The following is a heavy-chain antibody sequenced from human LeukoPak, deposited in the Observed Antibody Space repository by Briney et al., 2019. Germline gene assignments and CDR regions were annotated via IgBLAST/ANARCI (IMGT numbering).Heavy chain of an antibody. V-gene: IGHV3-30*18. CDR1: GFSFSSYG. Sequence: GGSLRLSCAASGFSFSSYGMHWVRQAPGKGLEWVAVISNDGSITKYGDSVKGRFTISRDNSKNTLYVQMNSLRTDDAAVYYCAKSKSPYPMNYIFDFWGQGTLVTVSS. CDR2: ISNDGSIT. D-gene: IGHD1-7*01. CDR3: AKSKSPYPMNYIFDF. J-gene: IGHJ4*02.